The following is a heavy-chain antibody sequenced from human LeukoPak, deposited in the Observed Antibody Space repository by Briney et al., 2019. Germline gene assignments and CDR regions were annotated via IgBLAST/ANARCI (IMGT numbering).Heavy chain of an antibody. J-gene: IGHJ4*02. CDR3: ARAAPNYGGNSWFDY. Sequence: GGSLRLSCAASGNYWMHWVRQAPGKGLVWVSHINSDGSWTSYADSVKGRFTISRDNAKNSLYLQMNSLRAEDTAVYYCARAAPNYGGNSWFDYWGQGTLVTVSS. D-gene: IGHD4-23*01. CDR2: INSDGSWT. CDR1: GNYW. V-gene: IGHV3-74*01.